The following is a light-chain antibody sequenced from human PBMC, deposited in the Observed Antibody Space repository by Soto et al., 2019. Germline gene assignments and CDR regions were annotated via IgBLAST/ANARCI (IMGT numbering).Light chain of an antibody. CDR3: QSYDNSLSGSRV. CDR2: GTN. CDR1: RSNIGAGCD. J-gene: IGLJ3*02. V-gene: IGLV1-40*01. Sequence: QSVLTQPPSVSGAPGQRVTISCTGSRSNIGAGCDVHWYQQLPGTAPKLLIYGTNNRPSGVPDRFSGSKSGMSASLAITGLQAADEANYYCQSYDNSLSGSRVFGGGTKLTVL.